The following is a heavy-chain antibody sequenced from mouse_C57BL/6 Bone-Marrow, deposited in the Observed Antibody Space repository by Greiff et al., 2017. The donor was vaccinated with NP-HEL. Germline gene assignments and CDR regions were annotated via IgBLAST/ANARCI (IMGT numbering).Heavy chain of an antibody. CDR2: ISYDGSN. D-gene: IGHD1-1*01. CDR1: GYSITSGYY. V-gene: IGHV3-6*01. J-gene: IGHJ1*03. Sequence: EVQLKESGPGLVKPSQSLSLTCSVTGYSITSGYYWNWIRQFPGNKLEWMGYISYDGSNNYNPSLKNRISITRDTSKNQFFLKLNSVTTEDTATYYCAREGYYYGSSYFSYWYFDVWGTGTTVTVSS. CDR3: AREGYYYGSSYFSYWYFDV.